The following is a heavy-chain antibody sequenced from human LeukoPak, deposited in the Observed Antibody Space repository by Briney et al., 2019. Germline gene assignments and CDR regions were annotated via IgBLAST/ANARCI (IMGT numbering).Heavy chain of an antibody. V-gene: IGHV4-34*01. J-gene: IGHJ4*02. CDR1: GGSFSGYY. CDR2: INHSGST. Sequence: TSETLSLTCAVYGGSFSGYYWSWIRQPPGKGLEWIGEINHSGSTNYNPSLKSRVTISVDTSKNQFPLKLSSVTAADTAVYYCARGRGYSYGRVLNDYWGQGTLVTVSS. D-gene: IGHD5-18*01. CDR3: ARGRGYSYGRVLNDY.